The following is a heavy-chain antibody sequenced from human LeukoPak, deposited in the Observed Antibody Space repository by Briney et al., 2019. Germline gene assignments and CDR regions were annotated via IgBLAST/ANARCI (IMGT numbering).Heavy chain of an antibody. Sequence: SETLSLTCTVSLASISSGGYYWSWIRQFPGKGLEWIGYIYDSGTIYSNPSLKSRVTLSVDKSKNQFSLRLNSVTAADTAMYYCARSHDHLWGNYPDYWGQGTLVTVSS. CDR1: LASISSGGYY. V-gene: IGHV4-31*03. J-gene: IGHJ4*02. CDR2: IYDSGTI. D-gene: IGHD3-16*02. CDR3: ARSHDHLWGNYPDY.